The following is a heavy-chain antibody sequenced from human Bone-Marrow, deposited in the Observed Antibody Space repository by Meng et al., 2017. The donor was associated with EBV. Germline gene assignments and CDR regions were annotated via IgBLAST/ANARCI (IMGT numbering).Heavy chain of an antibody. Sequence: QVQLQESGPGLVKPSGTLSPTCAASGGSISSSNGWSRVRQPPGKGLEWIGEIYHSGSTNYNPSLKSRVTISVDKSKNQFSLKLSSVTAADTAVYYCARGTGVWFGTIHFDYWGQGTLVTVSS. D-gene: IGHD3-10*01. V-gene: IGHV4-4*02. J-gene: IGHJ4*02. CDR2: IYHSGST. CDR1: GGSISSSNG. CDR3: ARGTGVWFGTIHFDY.